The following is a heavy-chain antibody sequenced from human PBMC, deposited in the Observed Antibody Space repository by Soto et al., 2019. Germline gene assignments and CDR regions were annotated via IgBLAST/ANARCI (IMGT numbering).Heavy chain of an antibody. D-gene: IGHD3-16*02. CDR1: GGSISSYY. J-gene: IGHJ6*03. CDR3: AAGIWGSYRSEPYYYYYMDV. Sequence: QVQLQESGPGLVKPSETLSLTCTVSGGSISSYYWSWIRQPPGKGLEWIGYIYYSGSTNYNPSLKRRVTISVDTSKNQFSLKLSSVTAADTAVYYCAAGIWGSYRSEPYYYYYMDVWGKGTTVTVSS. CDR2: IYYSGST. V-gene: IGHV4-59*01.